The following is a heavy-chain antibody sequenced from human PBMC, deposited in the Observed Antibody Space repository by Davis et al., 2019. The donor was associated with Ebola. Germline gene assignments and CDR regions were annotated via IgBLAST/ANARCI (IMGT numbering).Heavy chain of an antibody. CDR1: GYTFTGYF. Sequence: ASVKVSCKASGYTFTGYFMHWVRQASRQGLEWMGWINPNSGGTNYAQKFQGWVTMTRDTSISTAYMELSRLRSDDTAVYYCARDGAGWLRLDYYYYGMDVWGQGTTVTVSS. D-gene: IGHD5-12*01. CDR3: ARDGAGWLRLDYYYYGMDV. J-gene: IGHJ6*02. V-gene: IGHV1-2*04. CDR2: INPNSGGT.